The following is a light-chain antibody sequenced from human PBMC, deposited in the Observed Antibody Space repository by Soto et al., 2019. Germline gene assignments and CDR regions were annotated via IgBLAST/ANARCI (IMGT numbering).Light chain of an antibody. CDR1: QSVRKW. Sequence: DIQLTQSPSSVSASVGDSVTITCRASQSVRKWLAWYKQKPGKAPELLIYAASTLQTGIPSRSSGNGSGTDFTLATCCLQPDDLATYYCQQANSCVACTFGGGTKVEI. V-gene: IGKV1-12*01. CDR3: QQANSCVACT. CDR2: AAS. J-gene: IGKJ4*01.